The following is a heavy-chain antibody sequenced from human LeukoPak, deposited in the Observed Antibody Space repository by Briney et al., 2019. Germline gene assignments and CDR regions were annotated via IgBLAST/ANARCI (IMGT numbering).Heavy chain of an antibody. D-gene: IGHD1-26*01. CDR2: INPSGGST. V-gene: IGHV1-46*01. Sequence: GASVKVSCKASGYTFTSYYMHRVRQAPGQGLEWMGIINPSGGSTSFAQKFQGRVTMTRDTSTSTVYMELSSLRSEDTAVYYCARGIGRWDRGSYFDYWGQGTLVTVSS. CDR1: GYTFTSYY. CDR3: ARGIGRWDRGSYFDY. J-gene: IGHJ4*02.